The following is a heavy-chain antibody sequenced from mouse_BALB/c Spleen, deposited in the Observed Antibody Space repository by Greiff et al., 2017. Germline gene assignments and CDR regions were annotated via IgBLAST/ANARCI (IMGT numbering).Heavy chain of an antibody. D-gene: IGHD1-2*01. V-gene: IGHV3-8*02. Sequence: EVKLVESGPSLVKPSQTLSLTCSVTGDSITSGYWNWIRKFPGNKLEYMGYISYSGSTYYNPSLKSRISITRDTSKNQYYLQLNSVTTEDTATYYCARFITTATGYFDVWGAGTTVTVSS. CDR2: ISYSGST. CDR1: GDSITSGY. CDR3: ARFITTATGYFDV. J-gene: IGHJ1*01.